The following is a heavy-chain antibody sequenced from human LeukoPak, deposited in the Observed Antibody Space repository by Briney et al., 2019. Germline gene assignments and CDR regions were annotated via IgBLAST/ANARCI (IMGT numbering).Heavy chain of an antibody. CDR1: GGSTSSYY. V-gene: IGHV4-59*12. CDR2: LYYSGST. Sequence: SETLSLTCTVSGGSTSSYYWSWIRQPPGKGLEWIGSLYYSGSTYYSPSLNSRVTISLDTSNNHFFLKVNSVTAADTAVYYCVRGVPPHDYGQSVSHFDFWGQGTLVTVSS. CDR3: VRGVPPHDYGQSVSHFDF. J-gene: IGHJ4*02. D-gene: IGHD4-17*01.